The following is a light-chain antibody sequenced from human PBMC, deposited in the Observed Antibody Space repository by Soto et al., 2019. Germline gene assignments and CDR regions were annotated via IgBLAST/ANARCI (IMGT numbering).Light chain of an antibody. V-gene: IGKV3-15*01. Sequence: EIVMTQSPATLSVSPGERATLSCRASQSVNDNLAWYQQKPGQAPRLLVYDASTRATGIPARFSGSGSGTEFTLTISSLQSEDFAVYYCQQYNNWPLTFGGGTQVEIK. CDR2: DAS. CDR3: QQYNNWPLT. J-gene: IGKJ4*01. CDR1: QSVNDN.